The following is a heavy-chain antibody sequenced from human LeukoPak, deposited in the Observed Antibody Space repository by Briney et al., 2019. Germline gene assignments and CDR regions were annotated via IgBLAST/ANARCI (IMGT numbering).Heavy chain of an antibody. CDR3: ARHTGLSGYYFDY. D-gene: IGHD3-22*01. V-gene: IGHV3-21*05. CDR1: GFTFSSYT. J-gene: IGHJ4*02. Sequence: GGSLRLSCAASGFTFSSYTMNWVRQAPGKGLEWVSYISSSSSYIYYADSVKGRFTISRDNAKNSLFLQLNSLRAEDTAVYYCARHTGLSGYYFDYWGQGILVTVSS. CDR2: ISSSSSYI.